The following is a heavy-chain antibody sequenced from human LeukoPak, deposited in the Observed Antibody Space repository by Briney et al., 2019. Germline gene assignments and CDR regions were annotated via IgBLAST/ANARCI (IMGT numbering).Heavy chain of an antibody. CDR1: GGSFSGYY. CDR2: SNHSGST. J-gene: IGHJ6*03. Sequence: SETLSLTCAVYGGSFSGYYWSWIRQPPGKGLEWVGESNHSGSTNYNPSLKSRVTISVDTSKNQFSLKLSSVTAADTAVYYCVRVTTDYYYYYYMDVWGKGTTVTVSS. D-gene: IGHD4-11*01. CDR3: VRVTTDYYYYYYMDV. V-gene: IGHV4-34*01.